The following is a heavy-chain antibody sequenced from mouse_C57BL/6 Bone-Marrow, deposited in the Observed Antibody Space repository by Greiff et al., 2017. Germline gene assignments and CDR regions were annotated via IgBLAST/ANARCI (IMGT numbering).Heavy chain of an antibody. D-gene: IGHD1-1*01. CDR1: GYAFSSYW. Sequence: VKLQESGAELVKPGASVKISCKASGYAFSSYWMNWVKQRPGKGLEWIGQIYPGDGDTNYNGKFKGKATLTADKSSSTAYMQLSSLTSEDSAVYFCARDDGSSSPWFAYWGQGTLVTVSA. CDR3: ARDDGSSSPWFAY. J-gene: IGHJ3*01. CDR2: IYPGDGDT. V-gene: IGHV1-80*01.